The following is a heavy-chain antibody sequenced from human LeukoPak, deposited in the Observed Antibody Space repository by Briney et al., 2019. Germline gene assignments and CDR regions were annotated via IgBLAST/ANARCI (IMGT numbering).Heavy chain of an antibody. CDR1: GGTFSSYA. CDR2: IIPIFGTA. D-gene: IGHD2-2*01. CDR3: AREVQVVPAATHYYYYYMDV. V-gene: IGHV1-69*13. J-gene: IGHJ6*03. Sequence: ASVKVSCKASGGTFSSYAISWVRQAPGQGLEWMGGIIPIFGTANYAQKCQGRVTITADESTSTAYMELSSLRSEDTAVYYCAREVQVVPAATHYYYYYMDVWGKGTTVTVSS.